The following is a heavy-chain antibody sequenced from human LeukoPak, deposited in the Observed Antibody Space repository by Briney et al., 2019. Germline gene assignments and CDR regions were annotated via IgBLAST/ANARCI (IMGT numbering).Heavy chain of an antibody. CDR1: GYTLTELS. D-gene: IGHD2-21*02. CDR3: ARAYGDPRRGGFDY. CDR2: INPSGGST. Sequence: ASVKVSCKVSGYTLTELSMHWVRQAPGQGLEWMGIINPSGGSTSYAQKFQGRVTMTRDTSTSTVYMELSSLRSEDTAVYYCARAYGDPRRGGFDYWGQGTLVTVSS. V-gene: IGHV1-46*01. J-gene: IGHJ4*02.